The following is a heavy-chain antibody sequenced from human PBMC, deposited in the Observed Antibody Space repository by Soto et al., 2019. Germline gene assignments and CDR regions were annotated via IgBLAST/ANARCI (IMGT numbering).Heavy chain of an antibody. J-gene: IGHJ4*02. V-gene: IGHV3-23*01. CDR2: ISGSGGST. D-gene: IGHD3-22*01. CDR3: AKKCSNYYDSSGYSDY. Sequence: GGSLRLSCAASGFTFSSYAMSWVRQAPGKGLEWVSAISGSGGSTYYADSVKGRFSISRDNSKNTLYLQMNSLRAEDTAVYYCAKKCSNYYDSSGYSDYWGQGTLVTVSS. CDR1: GFTFSSYA.